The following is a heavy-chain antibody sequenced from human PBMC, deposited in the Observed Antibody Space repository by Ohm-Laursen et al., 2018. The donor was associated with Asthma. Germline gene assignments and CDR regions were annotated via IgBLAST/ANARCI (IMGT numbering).Heavy chain of an antibody. CDR3: AREWGGMDV. Sequence: SLRLSCAASGFTFSDYSMSWIRQAPGKGLEWVSYISSSSSTIYYADSVKGRFTISRDNAKNSLYLQMNNLRAEDAAIYYCAREWGGMDVWGPGTTVTVSS. V-gene: IGHV3-11*01. D-gene: IGHD3-16*01. CDR1: GFTFSDYS. CDR2: ISSSSSTI. J-gene: IGHJ6*02.